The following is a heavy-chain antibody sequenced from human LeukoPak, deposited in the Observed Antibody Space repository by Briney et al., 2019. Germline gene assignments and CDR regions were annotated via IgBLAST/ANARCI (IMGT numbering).Heavy chain of an antibody. Sequence: GGSLRLSCAASGVTFSSYVMSWVRQAPGKGLEWVANIKQDGSEKYYVDSVKGRFTISRDNAKNSLYLQMNSLRAEDTAVYYCAREGTNYDFWSGYSYYYYMDVWGKGTTVTVSS. CDR1: GVTFSSYV. D-gene: IGHD3-3*01. V-gene: IGHV3-7*01. J-gene: IGHJ6*03. CDR2: IKQDGSEK. CDR3: AREGTNYDFWSGYSYYYYMDV.